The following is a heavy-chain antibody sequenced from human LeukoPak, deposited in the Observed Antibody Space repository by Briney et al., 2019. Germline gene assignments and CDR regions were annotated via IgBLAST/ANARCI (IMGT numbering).Heavy chain of an antibody. J-gene: IGHJ6*03. CDR3: ARGYRYMDV. CDR2: ISSSGSTI. D-gene: IGHD1-26*01. CDR1: GFTFSSYE. Sequence: GGSLRLSCAASGFTFSSYEMNWVRQAPGKGLEWVSYISSSGSTIYYADSVKGRFTISRDNAKNSLYLQMSSLRSEDTAVYYCARGYRYMDVWGKGTTVTISS. V-gene: IGHV3-48*03.